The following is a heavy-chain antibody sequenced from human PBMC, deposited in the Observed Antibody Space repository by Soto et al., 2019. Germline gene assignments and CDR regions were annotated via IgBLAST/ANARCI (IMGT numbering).Heavy chain of an antibody. J-gene: IGHJ5*02. CDR3: TKLGTWFGELSPFDP. D-gene: IGHD3-10*01. CDR1: GFTFSSYA. V-gene: IGHV3-23*01. Sequence: GGSLRLSCAASGFTFSSYAMSWVRQAPGKGLEWVSAISGSGGSTYYADSVKGRFTISRDNSKNTLYLQMNSLRAEDTAVYYCTKLGTWFGELSPFDPWGQGTPVTVSS. CDR2: ISGSGGST.